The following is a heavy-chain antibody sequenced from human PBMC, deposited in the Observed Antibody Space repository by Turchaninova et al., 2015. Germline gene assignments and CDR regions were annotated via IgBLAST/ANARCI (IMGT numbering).Heavy chain of an antibody. CDR1: GFTFNNAW. CDR2: IKSKRDGETT. D-gene: IGHD3-3*01. V-gene: IGHV3-15*01. J-gene: IGHJ4*02. Sequence: EVQLVESGGGLVMPGGSLRLSCAASGFTFNNAWMSWVRQAPGKGLEWVARIKSKRDGETTDYDATVKGSFTISRDDSENTLYLHMSSLKTEDTAVYYCTTPATHYDVWSGYPTDGGFDYWGQGSLVTVSP. CDR3: TTPATHYDVWSGYPTDGGFDY.